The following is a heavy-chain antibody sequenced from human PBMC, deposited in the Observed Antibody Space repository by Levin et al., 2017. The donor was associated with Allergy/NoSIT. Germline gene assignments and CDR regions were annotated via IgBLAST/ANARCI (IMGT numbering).Heavy chain of an antibody. CDR2: IYSGGST. V-gene: IGHV3-53*01. CDR1: GFTISSDY. Sequence: GGSLRLSCAASGFTISSDYMTWVRQAPGKGLEWVSIIYSGGSTYYADSVKGRFTISRDNSKNTLYLQMNSLRAEDTAVYYCARDRSQGYYGMDVWGQGTTVTVSS. CDR3: ARDRSQGYYGMDV. J-gene: IGHJ6*02.